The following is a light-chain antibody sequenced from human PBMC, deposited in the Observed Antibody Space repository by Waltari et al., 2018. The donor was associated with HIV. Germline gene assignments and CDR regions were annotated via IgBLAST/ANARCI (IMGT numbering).Light chain of an antibody. CDR1: ALAKQH. J-gene: IGLJ2*01. V-gene: IGLV3-25*03. Sequence: SYELTQPPSVSVSPDQPATITSSGAALAKQHYYWYQQKAGQAPVLVIFAGTERPSGIPERFSGTRSETTVTLTITGVQAEDEADYYCESADSTGSYYVFGRGTRLTVL. CDR2: AGT. CDR3: ESADSTGSYYV.